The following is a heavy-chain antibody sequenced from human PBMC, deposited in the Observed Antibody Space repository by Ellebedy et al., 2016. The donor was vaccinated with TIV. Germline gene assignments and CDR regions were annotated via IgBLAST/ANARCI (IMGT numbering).Heavy chain of an antibody. Sequence: GESLKISCAASGFTFSSYWMHWVRQAPGKGLVWVSRINSDGSSTSSADSVRGRFTISRDNAKNTLYLQMNSLRAEDTSVYYCVRRGGDSGFGYWGQGTLVTVSS. V-gene: IGHV3-74*01. CDR1: GFTFSSYW. D-gene: IGHD6-25*01. J-gene: IGHJ4*02. CDR2: INSDGSST. CDR3: VRRGGDSGFGY.